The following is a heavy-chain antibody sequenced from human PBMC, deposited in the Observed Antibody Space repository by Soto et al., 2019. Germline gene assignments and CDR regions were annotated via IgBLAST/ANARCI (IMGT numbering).Heavy chain of an antibody. Sequence: QVQLVESGGGVVQPGRSLRLSCAASGFTFSSYGMHWVRQAPGKGLEWVAVIWYDGSNKYYADSVKGRFTISRDNSKNTLDLQMKSLRAEDTAVYYCARGRWVVAAPDAFDIWGQGTMVTVSS. D-gene: IGHD2-15*01. CDR1: GFTFSSYG. J-gene: IGHJ3*02. V-gene: IGHV3-33*01. CDR3: ARGRWVVAAPDAFDI. CDR2: IWYDGSNK.